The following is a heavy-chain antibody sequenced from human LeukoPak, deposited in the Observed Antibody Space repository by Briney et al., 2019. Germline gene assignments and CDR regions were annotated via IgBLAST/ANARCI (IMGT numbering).Heavy chain of an antibody. CDR1: GFTFSSYS. CDR3: AKEDAFDI. J-gene: IGHJ3*02. V-gene: IGHV3-21*04. CDR2: ITTTFYT. Sequence: GGSLRLSCAASGFTFSSYSFNWVRQVPGKGLEWVSSITTTFYTYYTDSVKGRFTISRDNAKNSLYLQMNSLRAEDTAVYYCAKEDAFDIWGQGTMVTVSS.